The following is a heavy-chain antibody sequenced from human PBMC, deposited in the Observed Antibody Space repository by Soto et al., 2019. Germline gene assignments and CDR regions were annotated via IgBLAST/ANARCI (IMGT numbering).Heavy chain of an antibody. D-gene: IGHD3-22*01. V-gene: IGHV4-31*03. Sequence: PSETLSLTCTVSGGSISSGGYYWSWIRQHPGTGLEWIGHIYYSGGTYYNPSLKSRVTISVDTSKNQFSLELSSVTAADTAVYYCASIYDSSGYYYGNNWFDPWGQGTLVTV. CDR2: IYYSGGT. CDR3: ASIYDSSGYYYGNNWFDP. J-gene: IGHJ5*02. CDR1: GGSISSGGYY.